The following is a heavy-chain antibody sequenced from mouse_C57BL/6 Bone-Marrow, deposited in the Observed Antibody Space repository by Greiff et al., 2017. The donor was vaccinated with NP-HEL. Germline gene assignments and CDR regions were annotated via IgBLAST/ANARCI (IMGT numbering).Heavy chain of an antibody. J-gene: IGHJ3*01. CDR3: ARRGGSNYCWFAY. CDR1: GYTFTSYW. V-gene: IGHV1-69*01. Sequence: VQLQQSGAELVMPGASVKLSCKASGYTFTSYWMHWVKQRPGQGLEWIGEIDPSDSYTNYNQKFKGKSTLTVDKSSSTAYMQLSSLTSEDSAVYYCARRGGSNYCWFAYWGQGTLVTVSA. CDR2: IDPSDSYT. D-gene: IGHD2-5*01.